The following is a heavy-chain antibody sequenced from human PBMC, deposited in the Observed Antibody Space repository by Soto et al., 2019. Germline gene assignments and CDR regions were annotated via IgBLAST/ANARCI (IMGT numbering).Heavy chain of an antibody. D-gene: IGHD3-16*01. Sequence: QVQLVESGGGVVQPGRSLRLSCAASGFTFSSYAMHWVRQAPGKGLEWGAVISYDGSNKYYADSVKGRFTISRDNSKNTLYLQMNSLRAEDTAVYYCAREIWGYYFDYWGQGTLVTVSS. CDR2: ISYDGSNK. V-gene: IGHV3-30-3*01. CDR1: GFTFSSYA. CDR3: AREIWGYYFDY. J-gene: IGHJ4*02.